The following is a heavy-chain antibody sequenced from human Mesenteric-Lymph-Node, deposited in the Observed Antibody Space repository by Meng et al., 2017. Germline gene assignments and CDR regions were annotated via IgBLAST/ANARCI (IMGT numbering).Heavy chain of an antibody. Sequence: VQLQESGPGLVKPSDTLSLTCAVSGYSISSSNWWGWIRQPPGKGLEWIGYIYYSGSTYYNPSLRSRVAISIDTSKNQFSLKLTSVTAADTAVYFCARTNYGDYNWFDPWGQGTLVTVFS. D-gene: IGHD4-17*01. CDR2: IYYSGST. CDR3: ARTNYGDYNWFDP. CDR1: GYSISSSNW. V-gene: IGHV4-28*01. J-gene: IGHJ5*02.